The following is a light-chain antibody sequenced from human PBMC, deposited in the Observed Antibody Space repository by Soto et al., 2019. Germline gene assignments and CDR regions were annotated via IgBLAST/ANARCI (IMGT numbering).Light chain of an antibody. V-gene: IGLV2-14*01. CDR3: TSYTTSSTLV. CDR1: SNDIGTYRY. J-gene: IGLJ3*02. Sequence: QSVLTQPASVSGSPGQSITISCTGTSNDIGTYRYVSWYQQHPGKVPKLIIFEASDRPSGVSHRFSGSKSGNTASLTISGIQAEDEADYYCTSYTTSSTLVFGGGTKLTVL. CDR2: EAS.